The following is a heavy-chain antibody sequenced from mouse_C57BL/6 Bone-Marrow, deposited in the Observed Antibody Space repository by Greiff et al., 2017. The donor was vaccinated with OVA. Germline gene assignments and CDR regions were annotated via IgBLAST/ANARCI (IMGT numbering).Heavy chain of an antibody. Sequence: EVQLVESGGGLVKPGGSLKLSCAASGFTFSSYAMSWVRQTPEKRLEWVATISDGGSYTYYPDNVKGRFTMSRDNAKNNLLLQMSHLKSDDTAMYYCATVWTLWYCAYCGQGTPLTVSS. V-gene: IGHV5-4*01. J-gene: IGHJ2*01. CDR1: GFTFSSYA. CDR3: ATVWTLWYCAY. D-gene: IGHD1-1*02. CDR2: ISDGGSYT.